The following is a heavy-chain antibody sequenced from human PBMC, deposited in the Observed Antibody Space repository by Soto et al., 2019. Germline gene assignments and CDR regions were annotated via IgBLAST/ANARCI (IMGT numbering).Heavy chain of an antibody. D-gene: IGHD6-13*01. J-gene: IGHJ4*02. CDR3: ARASATIAAAAIFDY. CDR1: GGAISSSKW. CDR2: IYQSGST. Sequence: SETLSLTCAVSGGAISSSKWWSWVRQPPGKGLEWIGEIYQSGSTNYNPSLESRVRMSVDKSRNQFSLKLTSVSAADTAVYYCARASATIAAAAIFDYWGQGTLVIVSS. V-gene: IGHV4-4*02.